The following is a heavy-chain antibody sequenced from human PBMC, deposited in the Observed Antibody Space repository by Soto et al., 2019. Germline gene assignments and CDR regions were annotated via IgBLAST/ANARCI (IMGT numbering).Heavy chain of an antibody. CDR3: AREREYDYVWGSYRSNTRDAFDI. Sequence: SETLSLTCTVSGCSISSYYWSWFRQPPGKGLEWSGYIYYSGSTNYNPSLKRRVTISVDTSKNQLSLKLSSVTAADTAVYYCAREREYDYVWGSYRSNTRDAFDIWGQGTMVTVSS. D-gene: IGHD3-16*02. CDR2: IYYSGST. CDR1: GCSISSYY. J-gene: IGHJ3*02. V-gene: IGHV4-59*01.